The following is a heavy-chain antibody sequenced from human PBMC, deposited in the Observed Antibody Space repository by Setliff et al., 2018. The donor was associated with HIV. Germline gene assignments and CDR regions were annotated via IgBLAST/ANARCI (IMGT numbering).Heavy chain of an antibody. D-gene: IGHD6-13*01. CDR1: GYSISSGYY. CDR2: IYHSEST. Sequence: PSETLSLTCAVSGYSISSGYYWGWIRQPPGKGLEWIGSIYHSESTYYKPSLKSRVTISVDTSKNQFSLRLRSVTAADTAVYYCARVSCSSWYSIPRYYYYYMDVWGKGTTVTVSS. J-gene: IGHJ6*03. CDR3: ARVSCSSWYSIPRYYYYYMDV. V-gene: IGHV4-38-2*01.